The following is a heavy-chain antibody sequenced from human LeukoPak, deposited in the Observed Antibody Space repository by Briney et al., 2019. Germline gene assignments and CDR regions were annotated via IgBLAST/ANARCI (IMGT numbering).Heavy chain of an antibody. CDR1: GGSISATTYY. CDR2: IYYNGNT. V-gene: IGHV4-39*07. J-gene: IGHJ5*02. D-gene: IGHD6-6*01. Sequence: SETLSLTCTVSGGSISATTYYWGWIRQPPGTGLEWIANIYYNGNTAYNPSLKSRATISIDTSKNQFSLRLNSATAADTAVYYCARVGWGNAAAHPNWLDPWGQGILVTVSS. CDR3: ARVGWGNAAAHPNWLDP.